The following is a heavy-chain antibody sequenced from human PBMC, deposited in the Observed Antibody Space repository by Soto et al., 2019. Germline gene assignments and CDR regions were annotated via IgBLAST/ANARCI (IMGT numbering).Heavy chain of an antibody. CDR1: GGSFSGYY. J-gene: IGHJ5*02. CDR3: ARGGALGYLNWFDP. Sequence: SETLSLTCAVYGGSFSGYYWSWLRQPPGKGLEWIGEINHSGSTNYNPSLKSRVTISVDTTKNKFSLKLSSVTAADTAVYYGARGGALGYLNWFDPWGQGTLVTVSA. CDR2: INHSGST. V-gene: IGHV4-34*01. D-gene: IGHD5-12*01.